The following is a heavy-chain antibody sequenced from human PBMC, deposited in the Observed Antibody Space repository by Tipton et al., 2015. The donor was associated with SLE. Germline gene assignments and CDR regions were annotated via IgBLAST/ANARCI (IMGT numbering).Heavy chain of an antibody. V-gene: IGHV3-23*01. Sequence: GSLRLSCAVSGFTFSSYAMNWVRQAPGKGLEWVSGISGSGDSAYYADSVKGRFTISRDNSKNTLYLQMNSLRAEDTAVYYCAKVSGNFSGAFDVWGQGTMVTVSS. CDR3: AKVSGNFSGAFDV. J-gene: IGHJ3*01. CDR1: GFTFSSYA. D-gene: IGHD3-10*01. CDR2: ISGSGDSA.